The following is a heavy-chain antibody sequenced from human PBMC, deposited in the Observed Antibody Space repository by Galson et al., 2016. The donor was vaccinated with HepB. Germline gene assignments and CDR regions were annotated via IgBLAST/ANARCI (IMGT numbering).Heavy chain of an antibody. D-gene: IGHD2-15*01. CDR2: ISSSSYT. CDR1: AFAFSDYY. Sequence: SLRLSCAASAFAFSDYYMSWIRQAPGKGLEWVSYISSSSYTNYADSVKGRFTISRDNAKNSLYLQMNSLRAEDTAVYYCARDNTGSHGSGFDYWGQGTLVTVSS. CDR3: ARDNTGSHGSGFDY. J-gene: IGHJ4*02. V-gene: IGHV3-11*06.